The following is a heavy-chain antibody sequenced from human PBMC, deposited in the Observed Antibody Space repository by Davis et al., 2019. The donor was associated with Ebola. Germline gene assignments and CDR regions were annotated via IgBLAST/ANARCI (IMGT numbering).Heavy chain of an antibody. CDR3: AKVAVVVAANWFDP. V-gene: IGHV3-23*01. CDR2: ISGSGGST. CDR1: GFSVGDYS. Sequence: GESLKISCAASGFSVGDYSMAWVRQPPGKGLEWVSAISGSGGSTYYADSVKGRFTISRDNSKNTLYLQMNSLRAEDTAVYYCAKVAVVVAANWFDPWGQGTLVTVSS. J-gene: IGHJ5*02. D-gene: IGHD2-15*01.